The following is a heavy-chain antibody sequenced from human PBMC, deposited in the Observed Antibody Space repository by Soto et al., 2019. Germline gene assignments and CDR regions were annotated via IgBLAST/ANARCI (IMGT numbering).Heavy chain of an antibody. CDR1: GGFLSESY. V-gene: IGHV4-34*01. CDR3: VRIRYQLPSSVLWLDP. Sequence: SETLSLTCAVYGGFLSESYWTWIRQPPGKGVEWIGEINHVGGTNYNPSLKSRVTMSVDTSQNQFSLRLISVTAADTAMYFCVRIRYQLPSSVLWLDPWGQGTPVTVSS. D-gene: IGHD3-16*01. CDR2: INHVGGT. J-gene: IGHJ5*02.